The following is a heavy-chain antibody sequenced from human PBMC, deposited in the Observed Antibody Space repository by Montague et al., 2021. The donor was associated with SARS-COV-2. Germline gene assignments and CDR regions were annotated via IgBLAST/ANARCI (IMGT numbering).Heavy chain of an antibody. J-gene: IGHJ4*02. CDR1: GESFSGYY. D-gene: IGHD4-23*01. CDR2: INDGGTT. Sequence: SETLSLTCAVYGESFSGYYWTWIRQSPGRGLERIAEINDGGTTNYNWSLKSRVTISVDTSKNQFSLKLSSVTVADTAVYYCTRWDPQIRTLFGFRGKSANDYWGQGTLVTVPS. CDR3: TRWDPQIRTLFGFRGKSANDY. V-gene: IGHV4-34*01.